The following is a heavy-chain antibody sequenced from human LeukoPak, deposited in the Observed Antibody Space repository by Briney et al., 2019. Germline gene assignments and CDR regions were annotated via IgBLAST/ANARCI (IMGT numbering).Heavy chain of an antibody. CDR2: IYPGDSDT. Sequence: GESLKISCKGSGYSFTSYWIGWVRQMPGKGLEWMGIIYPGDSDTRYSPSFQGQVTISADKSISTAYLQWSSLKASDTAVYYCARATVDTATNFDYWGQGTLVTISS. CDR3: ARATVDTATNFDY. CDR1: GYSFTSYW. D-gene: IGHD5-18*01. V-gene: IGHV5-51*01. J-gene: IGHJ4*02.